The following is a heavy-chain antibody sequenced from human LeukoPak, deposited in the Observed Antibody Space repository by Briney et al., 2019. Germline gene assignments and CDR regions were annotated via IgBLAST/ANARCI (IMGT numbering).Heavy chain of an antibody. J-gene: IGHJ3*02. V-gene: IGHV3-30*04. D-gene: IGHD3-3*01. CDR3: ARGSRLGVVGRDAFDI. CDR2: ISYDGSNK. Sequence: HPGGSLRLSCAASGFTFSRSAMHWVRQAPGKGLEWVAIISYDGSNKYYADSVKGRFTISRDNSKNTLYLQMNSLRAEDTAVYYCARGSRLGVVGRDAFDIWGQGTMVTVSS. CDR1: GFTFSRSA.